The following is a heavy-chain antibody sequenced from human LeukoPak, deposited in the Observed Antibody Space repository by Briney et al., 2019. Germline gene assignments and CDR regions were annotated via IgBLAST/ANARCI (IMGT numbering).Heavy chain of an antibody. CDR3: AKDSIAVAGTVDY. D-gene: IGHD6-19*01. V-gene: IGHV3-23*01. CDR1: GFTFSSHA. CDR2: ISGSGSRT. J-gene: IGHJ4*02. Sequence: GGSLRLSCAASGFTFSSHAMSWVRQAPGKGLEWVSAISGSGSRTYYADSVKGRFTISRDNSKNTLYLQMNSLRAEDTAVYYCAKDSIAVAGTVDYWGQGTLVTVSS.